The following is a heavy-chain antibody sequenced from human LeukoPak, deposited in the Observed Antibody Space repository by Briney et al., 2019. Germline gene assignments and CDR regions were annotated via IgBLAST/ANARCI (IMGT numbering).Heavy chain of an antibody. Sequence: PSETLSLTCTVSGGSISNYYWSWIRQPPGKGLEWIGYIYYSGSTNYNPSLKSRVTISIDTSKNQFSLRLKSVTAADTAVYYCATTMPYITSSLPASDYWGQRTLVTVPS. CDR2: IYYSGST. V-gene: IGHV4-59*08. J-gene: IGHJ4*02. D-gene: IGHD6-6*01. CDR1: GGSISNYY. CDR3: ATTMPYITSSLPASDY.